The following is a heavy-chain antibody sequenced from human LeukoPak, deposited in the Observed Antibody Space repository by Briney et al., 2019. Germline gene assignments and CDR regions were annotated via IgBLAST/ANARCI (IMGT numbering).Heavy chain of an antibody. CDR1: GGSISSSSYY. CDR2: ISYSGST. CDR3: ARHPTVAATVDY. Sequence: KPSETLSLTCTVSGGSISSSSYYWGWIRQPPGKGLEWIGSISYSGSTYYNPSLRSRVTISVDTSKNQFSLKLSSLTAADTAVYYCARHPTVAATVDYWGQGALVTVSS. D-gene: IGHD6-19*01. J-gene: IGHJ4*02. V-gene: IGHV4-39*01.